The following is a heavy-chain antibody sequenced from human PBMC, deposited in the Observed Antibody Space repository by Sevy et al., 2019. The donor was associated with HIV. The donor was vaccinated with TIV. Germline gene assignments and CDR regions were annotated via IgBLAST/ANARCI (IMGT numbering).Heavy chain of an antibody. Sequence: GGYLRLYCAASGFTFNIYSMSWVRQTPGKGLEWVATLSFGCGKINHADSVKGRFTMSRDDSKNAVYLQMNNLRVEDTAIYYCARDGWTKPHDYWGQGTLVTVSS. V-gene: IGHV3-23*01. CDR3: ARDGWTKPHDY. CDR1: GFTFNIYS. CDR2: LSFGCGKI. D-gene: IGHD2-15*01. J-gene: IGHJ4*02.